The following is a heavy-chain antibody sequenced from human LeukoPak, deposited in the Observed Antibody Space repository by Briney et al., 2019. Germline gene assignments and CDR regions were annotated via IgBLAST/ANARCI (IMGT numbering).Heavy chain of an antibody. CDR1: GYTFTGYY. D-gene: IGHD3-22*01. J-gene: IGHJ4*02. Sequence: ASVKVSCKASGYTFTGYYIHWVRQAPGQGLEWMGRINPNSGGANYAQRFQGRVTMTRDTSISTAYMELSRLRSDDTAVYYCARENYYDGSGSPSASAPVDHWGQGTLVTVSS. CDR3: ARENYYDGSGSPSASAPVDH. V-gene: IGHV1-2*06. CDR2: INPNSGGA.